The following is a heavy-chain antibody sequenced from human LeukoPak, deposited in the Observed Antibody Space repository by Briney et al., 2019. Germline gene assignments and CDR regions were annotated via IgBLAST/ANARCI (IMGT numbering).Heavy chain of an antibody. CDR2: KSVSGHT. D-gene: IGHD4/OR15-4a*01. CDR3: VRVSRIDYGANPEGDV. V-gene: IGHV4-4*07. J-gene: IGHJ6*04. CDR1: GGSITNYY. Sequence: PSQTLSLTCTISGGSITNYYWNWIRQPAGKGLEWIGRKSVSGHTNYRSSLESRVTMSVDTSKNQFSLRLTSVTTADTAVYYCVRVSRIDYGANPEGDVWGKGITVTVSS.